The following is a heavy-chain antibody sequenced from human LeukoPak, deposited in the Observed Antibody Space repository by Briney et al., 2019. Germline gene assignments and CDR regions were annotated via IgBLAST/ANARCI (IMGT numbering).Heavy chain of an antibody. CDR1: GFISSRYW. J-gene: IGHJ4*02. CDR2: IKQDGSEK. V-gene: IGHV3-7*01. Sequence: GGSLRLSCAASGFISSRYWMTWVRQAPGKGLEWVAKIKQDGSEKYYADSVKGRFTISRDNAKNSLYLQMNSLRAEDTAVYFCARDYYGSGSFPYYFDYWGQGTLVTVSS. D-gene: IGHD3-10*01. CDR3: ARDYYGSGSFPYYFDY.